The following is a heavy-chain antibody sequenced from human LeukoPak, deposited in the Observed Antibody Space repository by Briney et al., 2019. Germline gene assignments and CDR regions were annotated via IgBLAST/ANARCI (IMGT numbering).Heavy chain of an antibody. V-gene: IGHV1-8*03. CDR3: ARGPLRGVIRVNWFDP. D-gene: IGHD3-10*01. J-gene: IGHJ5*02. CDR2: MNPNSGNT. CDR1: GYTFTSYD. Sequence: ASVKVSCKASGYTFTSYDINWVRQATGQGLEWMGWMNPNSGNTGYAQKFQGRVTITRNTSISTAYMELSSLRSEDTAVYYCARGPLRGVIRVNWFDPWGQGTLVTVSS.